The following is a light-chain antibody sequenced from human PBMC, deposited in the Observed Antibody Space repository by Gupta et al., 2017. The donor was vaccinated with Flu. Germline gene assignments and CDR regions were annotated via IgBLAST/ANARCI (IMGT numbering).Light chain of an antibody. CDR2: DVS. V-gene: IGLV2-11*01. CDR1: SSDVGGYNY. J-gene: IGLJ3*02. CDR3: CSYAGSYTLRV. Sequence: QPALPQPRPVSGSPGPSVTISCTGTSSDVGGYNYVSWYQQHPGKAPKLMIYDVSKRPSGVPDRFSGSKSGNTASLTISGLQAEDEADYYCCSYAGSYTLRVFGGGTKLTVL.